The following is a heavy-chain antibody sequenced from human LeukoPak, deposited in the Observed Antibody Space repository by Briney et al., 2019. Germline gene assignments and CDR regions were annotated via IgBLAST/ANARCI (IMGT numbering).Heavy chain of an antibody. CDR2: IYYSTSTYITST. Sequence: SETLSLTCAVSGYSISSGYFWGWIRQPPERGLEWIGNIYYSTSTYITSTYYNPSLKSRVTMSVDTSKNQFSLKLSSVTAADTAVYYCARDLYGPIFGVVIGRIRFDYWGQGTLVTVSS. D-gene: IGHD3-3*01. V-gene: IGHV4-38-2*02. CDR1: GYSISSGYF. CDR3: ARDLYGPIFGVVIGRIRFDY. J-gene: IGHJ4*02.